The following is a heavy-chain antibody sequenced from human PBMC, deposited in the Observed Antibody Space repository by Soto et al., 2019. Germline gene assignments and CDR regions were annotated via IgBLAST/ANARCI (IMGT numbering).Heavy chain of an antibody. D-gene: IGHD3-22*01. J-gene: IGHJ4*01. CDR1: GFDLSNAW. V-gene: IGHV3-15*07. Sequence: GSLTLSCAGSGFDLSNAWINWVRHVKGKGLEWVGRIKSKALGGTTDFAAPVRGRFAITRDDSRNVAYMQMNSLYTEDTAVYYCTTDSYSTMIEVRFDYWGHGTLVTVSS. CDR2: IKSKALGGTT. CDR3: TTDSYSTMIEVRFDY.